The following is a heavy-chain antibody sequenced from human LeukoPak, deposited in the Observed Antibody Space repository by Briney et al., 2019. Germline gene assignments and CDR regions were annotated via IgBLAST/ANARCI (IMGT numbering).Heavy chain of an antibody. CDR2: FDPEDGET. Sequence: ASVKVSCKVSGYTLTELSTHWVRQAPGKGLEWMGGFDPEDGETIYAQKFQGRVTMTEDTSTDTAYMELSSLRSEDTAVYYCATGTVTTRRYAFDIWGQGTMVTVSS. V-gene: IGHV1-24*01. CDR1: GYTLTELS. J-gene: IGHJ3*02. D-gene: IGHD4-17*01. CDR3: ATGTVTTRRYAFDI.